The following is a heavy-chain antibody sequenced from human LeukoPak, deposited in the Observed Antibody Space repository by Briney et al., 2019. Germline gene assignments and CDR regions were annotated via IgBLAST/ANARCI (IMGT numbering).Heavy chain of an antibody. J-gene: IGHJ4*02. D-gene: IGHD3-3*01. CDR2: INGDGRNI. Sequence: GGSLRLSCVASGFTFSSYWMHWVRQDPRKGLVWVSRINGDGRNINYADSVRGRFTISRDNAKNTLYLQMNSLRAEDTAVYYCARGITIFGVVMEGDYFDYWGQGTLVTVSS. V-gene: IGHV3-74*01. CDR3: ARGITIFGVVMEGDYFDY. CDR1: GFTFSSYW.